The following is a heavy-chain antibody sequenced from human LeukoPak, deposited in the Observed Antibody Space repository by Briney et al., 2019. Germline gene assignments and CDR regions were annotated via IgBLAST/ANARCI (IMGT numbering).Heavy chain of an antibody. Sequence: PGGSLRLSCAASGFTFSSYGMHWVRQAPGKGLEWVAGIWYDGSNKYYADSVKGRFTISRDSSKNTLYLQMNSPRAEDTAVYYCARDGKYYFDYWGQGTLVTVSS. CDR1: GFTFSSYG. CDR2: IWYDGSNK. CDR3: ARDGKYYFDY. J-gene: IGHJ4*02. D-gene: IGHD1-1*01. V-gene: IGHV3-33*01.